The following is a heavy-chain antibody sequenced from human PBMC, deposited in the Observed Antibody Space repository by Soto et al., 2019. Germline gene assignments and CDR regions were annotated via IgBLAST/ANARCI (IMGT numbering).Heavy chain of an antibody. D-gene: IGHD3-10*01. CDR3: ARMGYYGSGGYYPPPR. V-gene: IGHV4-59*12. CDR2: IYYSGST. CDR1: GGSISSYY. J-gene: IGHJ4*02. Sequence: SETLSLTCTVSGGSISSYYWSWIRQPPGKGLEWIGYIYYSGSTNYNPSLESRVTISVDTSKNQFSLKLSSVTAADTAVYYCARMGYYGSGGYYPPPRWGQGTLVTVSS.